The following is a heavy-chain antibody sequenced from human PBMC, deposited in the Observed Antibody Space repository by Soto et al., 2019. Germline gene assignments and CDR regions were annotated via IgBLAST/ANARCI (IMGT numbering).Heavy chain of an antibody. D-gene: IGHD1-26*01. J-gene: IGHJ4*02. CDR2: IKQDGSET. V-gene: IGHV3-7*01. Sequence: EVQLVESGGGLVQPGGSLRLSCIASGFSSSNYWMSWVRQAPGKGLEWVANIKQDGSETYYVDSVKGRFTISRDNRKNSLSLQMDSLRAEDTGVYYCATLLLGNGDFDHWGQGTLVTVSS. CDR1: GFSSSNYW. CDR3: ATLLLGNGDFDH.